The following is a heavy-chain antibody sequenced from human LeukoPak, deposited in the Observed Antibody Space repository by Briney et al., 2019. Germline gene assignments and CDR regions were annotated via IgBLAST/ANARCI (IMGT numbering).Heavy chain of an antibody. CDR2: ISVYNGNT. CDR1: GYTFTSYG. V-gene: IGHV1-18*01. J-gene: IGHJ4*02. CDR3: ARIYDSSGYYEDY. Sequence: ASVKVSCKASGYTFTSYGINWVRQAPGQGLEWMGWISVYNGNTLYAQRLQGRVTMTTDTSTSTAYMDLRSLRSDDTAVYYCARIYDSSGYYEDYWGQGTLVTVSS. D-gene: IGHD3-22*01.